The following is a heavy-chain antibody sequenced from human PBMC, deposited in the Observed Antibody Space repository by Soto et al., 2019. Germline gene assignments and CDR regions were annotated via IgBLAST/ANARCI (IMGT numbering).Heavy chain of an antibody. V-gene: IGHV3-30*18. J-gene: IGHJ6*02. CDR1: GFTFSSYG. Sequence: GGSLRLSCAASGFTFSSYGMHWVRQAPGKGLEWVAVISYDGSNKYYADSVKGRFTISRDNSKNTLYLQMNSLRAEDTAVYYCAKDPFELPPTHYYYYYGMEVWGQGTTVTVSS. CDR3: AKDPFELPPTHYYYYYGMEV. CDR2: ISYDGSNK. D-gene: IGHD1-26*01.